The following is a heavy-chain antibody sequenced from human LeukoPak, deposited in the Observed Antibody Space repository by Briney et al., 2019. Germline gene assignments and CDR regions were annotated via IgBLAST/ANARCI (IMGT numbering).Heavy chain of an antibody. D-gene: IGHD3-3*01. J-gene: IGHJ4*02. V-gene: IGHV4-59*05. Sequence: GSLRLSCAASGFTVSSNYMSWVRQAPGKGLEWIGTIYYSGTTYYNPSLKSRVTISVDTSKNQFSLRLNSVTAADTAVYYCARAAGIYYFDYWGQGTLVTVSS. CDR3: ARAAGIYYFDY. CDR2: IYYSGTT. CDR1: GFTVSSNY.